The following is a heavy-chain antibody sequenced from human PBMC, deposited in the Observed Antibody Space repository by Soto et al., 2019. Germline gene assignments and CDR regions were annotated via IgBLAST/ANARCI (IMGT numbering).Heavy chain of an antibody. CDR1: GFTFSSYA. D-gene: IGHD3-22*01. V-gene: IGHV3-23*01. J-gene: IGHJ5*02. CDR3: AKAAAVVITCCFYP. Sequence: PGGSLSLSCAASGFTFSSYAMSWVRQAPGKGLGWVSAISGSGGSTYYADSVKGRFTISRDNSKNTLYLQMNSLRAEDTAVYYCAKAAAVVITCCFYPWGKGYLVSVYS. CDR2: ISGSGGST.